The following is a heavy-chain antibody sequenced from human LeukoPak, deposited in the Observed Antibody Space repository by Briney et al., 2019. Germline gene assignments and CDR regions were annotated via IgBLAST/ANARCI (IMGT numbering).Heavy chain of an antibody. CDR1: GGSISSYY. J-gene: IGHJ5*01. D-gene: IGHD1-7*01. Sequence: SETLSLTCTVSGGSISSYYWSWIRQPPGKGLEWIGYIYYSGSTTYNPSLKSRVTISVDTSKNQFSVKLSSVTAGDTAVYYCAREWNYVIDSWGQGTLVTVSS. CDR2: IYYSGST. CDR3: AREWNYVIDS. V-gene: IGHV4-59*01.